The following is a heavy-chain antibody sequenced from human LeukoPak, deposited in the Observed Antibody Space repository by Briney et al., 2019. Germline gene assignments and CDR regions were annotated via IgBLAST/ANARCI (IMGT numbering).Heavy chain of an antibody. V-gene: IGHV4-4*07. Sequence: SETLSPTCTVSGGSISSYYWSWIRQPAGKGLEWIGRIYTSGSTNYNPSLKSRVTMSVDTSKNQFSLKLSSVTAADTAVYYCARTGQYLGYFDYWGQGTLVTVSS. CDR1: GGSISSYY. CDR3: ARTGQYLGYFDY. D-gene: IGHD7-27*01. CDR2: IYTSGST. J-gene: IGHJ4*02.